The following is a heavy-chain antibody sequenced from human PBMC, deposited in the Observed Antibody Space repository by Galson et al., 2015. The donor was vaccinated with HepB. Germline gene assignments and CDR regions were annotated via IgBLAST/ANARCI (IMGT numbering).Heavy chain of an antibody. CDR3: ASLVGDYCSSIKCPGWGY. CDR1: GGSIRSGDYY. CDR2: IYYSGAT. J-gene: IGHJ4*02. V-gene: IGHV4-30-4*01. D-gene: IGHD2-2*01. Sequence: LSLTCTVSGGSIRSGDYYWSWIRQPPGKGLEWIGYIYYSGATYYNPSLKSRVTISVDTSKNQFSLRLSSVTAADTAVYFCASLVGDYCSSIKCPGWGYWGQGTLVTVSS.